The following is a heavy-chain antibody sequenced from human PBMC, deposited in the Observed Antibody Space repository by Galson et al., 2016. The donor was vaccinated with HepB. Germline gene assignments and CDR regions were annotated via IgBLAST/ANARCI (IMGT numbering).Heavy chain of an antibody. CDR3: ATQSAGTKCYWCFDP. CDR1: GFTVSNLY. D-gene: IGHD2-2*01. J-gene: IGHJ5*02. V-gene: IGHV3-53*01. CDR2: IYNSGRT. Sequence: SLRLSCAASGFTVSNLYMTWVRQAPGKGLEWVALIYNSGRTTYADSVKGRFIISRDNSKNMMFLQMNNLRADDTAVYYCATQSAGTKCYWCFDPWGQGTLVTVSS.